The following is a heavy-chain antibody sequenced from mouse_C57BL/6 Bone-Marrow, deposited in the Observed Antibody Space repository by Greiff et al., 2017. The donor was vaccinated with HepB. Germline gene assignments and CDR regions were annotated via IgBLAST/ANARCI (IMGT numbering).Heavy chain of an antibody. CDR1: GYTFTSYW. CDR2: IHPSDSDT. Sequence: VQLQQPGAELVKPGASVKVSCKASGYTFTSYWMHWVKQRPGQGLEWIGRIHPSDSDTNYNQKFKGKATLTVDKSSSTAYIQLSSLTSEDSAVYYCAITGYYGSSYWYFDVWGTGTTVTVSS. V-gene: IGHV1-74*01. J-gene: IGHJ1*03. CDR3: AITGYYGSSYWYFDV. D-gene: IGHD1-1*01.